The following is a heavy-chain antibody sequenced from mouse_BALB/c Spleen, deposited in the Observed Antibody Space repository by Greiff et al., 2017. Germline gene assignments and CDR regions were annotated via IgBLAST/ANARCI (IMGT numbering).Heavy chain of an antibody. CDR1: GFSLTSYG. Sequence: VQLVESGPGLVAPSQSLSITCTVSGFSLTSYGVHWVRQPPGKGLEWLGVIWAGGSTNYNSALMSRLSISKDNSKSQVFLKMNSLQTDDTAMYYCARDRGRYGLAYWGQGTLVTVSA. CDR2: IWAGGST. J-gene: IGHJ3*01. D-gene: IGHD2-14*01. CDR3: ARDRGRYGLAY. V-gene: IGHV2-9*02.